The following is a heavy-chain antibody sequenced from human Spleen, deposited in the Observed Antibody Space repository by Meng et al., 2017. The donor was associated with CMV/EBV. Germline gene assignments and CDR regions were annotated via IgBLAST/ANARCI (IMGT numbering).Heavy chain of an antibody. CDR2: IYYSGST. CDR3: ARGGADDIVVVPAAVEYSSSVPEWAFDI. Sequence: SETLSLTCTVSGGSISSYYWSWIRQPPGKGLEWIGYIYYSGSTNYNPSLKSRVTISVDTSKNQFSLKLSSVTAADTAVYYCARGGADDIVVVPAAVEYSSSVPEWAFDIWGQGTMVTVSS. CDR1: GGSISSYY. J-gene: IGHJ3*02. D-gene: IGHD2-2*01. V-gene: IGHV4-59*01.